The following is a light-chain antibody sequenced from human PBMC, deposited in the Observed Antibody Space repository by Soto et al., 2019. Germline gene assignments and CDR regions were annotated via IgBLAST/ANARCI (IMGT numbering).Light chain of an antibody. CDR2: KAS. V-gene: IGKV1-5*03. J-gene: IGKJ1*01. CDR1: QTISSW. Sequence: DIQMTQSPSTLSGSVGDRVTITCRASQTISSWLAWYQQKPGKAPKLLIYKASTLKSGGPPRFSGSGSPTEFTLTISTLQPEDFATYYCLKHNSYPWKFRQGTTGDIK. CDR3: LKHNSYPWK.